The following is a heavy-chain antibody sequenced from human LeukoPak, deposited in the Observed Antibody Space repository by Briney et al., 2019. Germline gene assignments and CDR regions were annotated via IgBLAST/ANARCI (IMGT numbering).Heavy chain of an antibody. CDR2: ISCSGGST. CDR3: AKEALPSRITIFGVVARGRQTWFDP. J-gene: IGHJ5*02. V-gene: IGHV3-23*01. D-gene: IGHD3-3*01. Sequence: GGALRLSCAASGFTFSSYARSWVRQATGKGLEWVSAISCSGGSTYDPDSVKGRFTISRDNSKNTLYLQMNSLRAEDMAVYYCAKEALPSRITIFGVVARGRQTWFDPWGQGTLVTVSS. CDR1: GFTFSSYA.